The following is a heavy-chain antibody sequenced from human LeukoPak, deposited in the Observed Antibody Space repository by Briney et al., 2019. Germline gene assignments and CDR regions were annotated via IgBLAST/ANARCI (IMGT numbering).Heavy chain of an antibody. CDR1: GFPFSSHV. D-gene: IGHD5-18*01. J-gene: IGHJ4*02. Sequence: GGSLRLSCAASGFPFSSHVLSWVRQAPGKGLEWVSAISGSGGSTYYADSVKGRFTISRDNSKNTLYLQMNSLRAEDTAVYYCAKVMGYGFGYWGQGTLVTVSS. V-gene: IGHV3-23*01. CDR3: AKVMGYGFGY. CDR2: ISGSGGST.